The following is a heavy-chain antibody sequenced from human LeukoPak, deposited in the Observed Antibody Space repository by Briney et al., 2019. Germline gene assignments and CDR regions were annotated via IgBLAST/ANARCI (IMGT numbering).Heavy chain of an antibody. D-gene: IGHD3-10*01. Sequence: SETLSLTCTVSGGSISSYYWSWIRQPAGKGLEWIGRIYTIGSTNYNPSLKSRVTMSVATSKNQFSLKLSSVTAADTAVYYCARGITMVRGSQAWFDPWGQGTLVTVSS. CDR2: IYTIGST. CDR1: GGSISSYY. V-gene: IGHV4-4*07. J-gene: IGHJ5*02. CDR3: ARGITMVRGSQAWFDP.